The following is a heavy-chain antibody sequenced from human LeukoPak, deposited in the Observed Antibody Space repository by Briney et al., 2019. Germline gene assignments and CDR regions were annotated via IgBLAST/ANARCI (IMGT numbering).Heavy chain of an antibody. CDR2: IYHSGST. CDR1: GYSISSGYY. V-gene: IGHV4-38-2*02. Sequence: SETLSLTCTVSGYSISSGYYWGWIRQPPGKGLEWIGSIYHSGSTYYNPSLKSRVTISVDTSKNQFSLKLSSVTAADTAVYYCARLPDPWGQGTLVTVSS. J-gene: IGHJ5*02. CDR3: ARLPDP.